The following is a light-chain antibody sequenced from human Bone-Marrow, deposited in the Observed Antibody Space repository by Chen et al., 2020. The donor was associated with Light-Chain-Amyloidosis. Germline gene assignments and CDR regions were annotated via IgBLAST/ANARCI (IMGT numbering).Light chain of an antibody. V-gene: IGKV3-20*01. J-gene: IGKJ4*01. CDR2: GSS. CDR3: QQYGTSPLT. CDR1: QTISSNY. Sequence: EIVLTQSPGTLSLSPGEGANLSCRASQTISSNYLTWYQQKFGQAPRLLIYGSSSRATCIPDRFTGSGSVTDFTLTISRLEPEDFAMYYCQQYGTSPLTFGGGTKVEIK.